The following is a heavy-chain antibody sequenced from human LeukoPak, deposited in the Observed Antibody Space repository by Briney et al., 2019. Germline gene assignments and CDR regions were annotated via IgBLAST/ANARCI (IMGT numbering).Heavy chain of an antibody. D-gene: IGHD3-22*01. CDR2: ISGSGGST. CDR1: GFTFSSYA. J-gene: IGHJ4*02. V-gene: IGHV3-23*01. CDR3: AKDIWSYYDSSGYLPLDY. Sequence: GGSLRLSCAASGFTFSSYAMSWVRQAPGKGLEWVSAISGSGGSTYYADSVKGRFTISRDNSKNTLYLQMNSLRAEDTAVYYCAKDIWSYYDSSGYLPLDYWGQGTLVTVSS.